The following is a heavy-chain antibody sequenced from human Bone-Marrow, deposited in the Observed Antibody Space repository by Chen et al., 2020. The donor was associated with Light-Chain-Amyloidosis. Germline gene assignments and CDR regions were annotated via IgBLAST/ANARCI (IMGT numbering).Heavy chain of an antibody. CDR1: GFTFDNFG. D-gene: IGHD1-1*01. J-gene: IGHJ4*02. V-gene: IGHV3-20*04. CDR2: ISWNGGRT. CDR3: VRDRPLRYALPAPFDY. Sequence: EVQLVESGGGVARPGGSLRLSCAASGFTFDNFGMNWVRQGPGKGLEWVSGISWNGGRTGYSESVKGRFTISRDNAKSSLYLQMNRLTAEDTAVYYCVRDRPLRYALPAPFDYWGQGTLVTVSS.